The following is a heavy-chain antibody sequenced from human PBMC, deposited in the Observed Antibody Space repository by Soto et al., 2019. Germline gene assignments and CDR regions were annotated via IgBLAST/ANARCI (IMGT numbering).Heavy chain of an antibody. CDR3: ARGRGYGYGIDY. CDR2: IQYGAST. J-gene: IGHJ4*02. V-gene: IGHV4-30-4*01. CDR1: GVSVSSGDHY. D-gene: IGHD5-18*01. Sequence: SETLSLTCTVSGVSVSSGDHYWSWLRQPPGKGLESIVYIQYGASTYYNPSLTSRTTVSVDTSKNQFSLMLRSVTAADTAVYYCARGRGYGYGIDYWGQGTLVTVS.